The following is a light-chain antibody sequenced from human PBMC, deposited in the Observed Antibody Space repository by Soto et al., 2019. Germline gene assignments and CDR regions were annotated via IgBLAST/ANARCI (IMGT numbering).Light chain of an antibody. Sequence: DIQMTQSPSTLSASVGDRVIITCRASQSISSWLAWYQQKPGQAPKILISKASNLEKGVPSRFSGSGSETEFTLTISSVQPEDSATYYCQQYKTHWTFGPGTKVDIK. CDR3: QQYKTHWT. CDR2: KAS. CDR1: QSISSW. V-gene: IGKV1-5*03. J-gene: IGKJ1*01.